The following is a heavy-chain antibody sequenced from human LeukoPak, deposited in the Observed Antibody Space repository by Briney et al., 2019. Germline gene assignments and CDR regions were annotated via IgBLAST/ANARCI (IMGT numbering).Heavy chain of an antibody. V-gene: IGHV3-33*08. J-gene: IGHJ4*02. Sequence: GGSLRLSCAASGFTFSNYAMHWARQAPGKGLEWVAVIWYDGSNTYYADSVKGRFTISRENSNNTLYLQMNRLRAEDAAVYFCARDQQRFCSGGTCYLGFEYWGQGVLVTVSS. CDR3: ARDQQRFCSGGTCYLGFEY. CDR1: GFTFSNYA. CDR2: IWYDGSNT. D-gene: IGHD2-15*01.